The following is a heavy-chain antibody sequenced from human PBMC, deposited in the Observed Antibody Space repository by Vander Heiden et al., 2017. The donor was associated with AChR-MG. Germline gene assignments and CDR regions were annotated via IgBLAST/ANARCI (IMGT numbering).Heavy chain of an antibody. CDR1: GYTFTSYD. D-gene: IGHD6-13*01. V-gene: IGHV1-8*01. CDR2: MNPNSGNT. CDR3: ARGRGYSSSWYWYYYYYMDV. J-gene: IGHJ6*03. Sequence: QVQLVQSGAEVKKPGASVKVSCKASGYTFTSYDINWVRQATGQGLEWMGWMNPNSGNTGYAQKFQGSVTMTRNTSISTAYMELSSLRSEDTALYYCARGRGYSSSWYWYYYYYMDVWGKGTTVTVSS.